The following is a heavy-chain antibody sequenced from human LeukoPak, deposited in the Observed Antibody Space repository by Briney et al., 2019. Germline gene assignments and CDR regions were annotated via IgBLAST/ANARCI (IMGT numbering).Heavy chain of an antibody. D-gene: IGHD3-3*01. Sequence: ASVKVSCKASGYTFTGYYMHWVRQAPGQGLEWMGWINPNSGGTNYAQKFQGRVTMTRDTSISTAYMELSSLRSEDTAVYYCARFSYKFLPSWGQGTLVTVSS. V-gene: IGHV1-2*02. CDR1: GYTFTGYY. J-gene: IGHJ5*02. CDR3: ARFSYKFLPS. CDR2: INPNSGGT.